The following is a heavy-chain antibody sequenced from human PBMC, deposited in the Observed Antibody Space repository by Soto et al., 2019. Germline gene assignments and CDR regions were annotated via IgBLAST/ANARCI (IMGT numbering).Heavy chain of an antibody. Sequence: SETLSLTCTVSGDSMTSSSYYWGWIRQPPGKGLEWIGSIYYSERTSYNSGSTYYSPSLKSRVTISGDTSKSQFSRKLSSVTAAATAVYYCARHTRNQFDPWGQGTLVTVSS. V-gene: IGHV4-39*01. CDR3: ARHTRNQFDP. J-gene: IGHJ5*02. CDR2: IYYSERTSYNSGST. CDR1: GDSMTSSSYY.